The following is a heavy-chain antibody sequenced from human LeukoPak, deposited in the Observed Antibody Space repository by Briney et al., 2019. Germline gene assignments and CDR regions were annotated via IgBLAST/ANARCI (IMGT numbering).Heavy chain of an antibody. CDR1: GGSISSSSGNC. D-gene: IGHD4-23*01. CDR2: TYHSGST. Sequence: SETLSLTCAVSGGSISSSSGNCWTWVRQPPGKGLEWIGETYHSGSTNYNPSLKSRVTMLLDKSKNQFSLKLSSVTAADTAVYYCARNGGNSDFDYWGQGTLVTVSS. V-gene: IGHV4-4*02. J-gene: IGHJ4*02. CDR3: ARNGGNSDFDY.